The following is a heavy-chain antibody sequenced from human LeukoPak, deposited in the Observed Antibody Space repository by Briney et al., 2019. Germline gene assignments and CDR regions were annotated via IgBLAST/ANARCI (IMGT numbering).Heavy chain of an antibody. CDR2: IYSSGSN. J-gene: IGHJ4*02. V-gene: IGHV4-4*07. Sequence: YFWTXIRQPAGKGLEWIGRIYSSGSNNYNPSLKSRVTMSLDTSKNHFSLNLTSVTAADTAVYYCAREPTSGREPTSGRPLDYWGQGTLVT. D-gene: IGHD5-12*01. CDR3: AREPTSGREPTSGRPLDY. CDR1: YF.